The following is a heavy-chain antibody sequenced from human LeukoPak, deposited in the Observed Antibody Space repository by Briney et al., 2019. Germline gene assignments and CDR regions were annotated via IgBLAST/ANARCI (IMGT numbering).Heavy chain of an antibody. CDR1: GFPFSSYP. J-gene: IGHJ6*04. CDR2: ISGSGGST. Sequence: GGSLRLSCAAFGFPFSSYPMSWFRQAPGKGLKWVSPISGSGGSTYYADSVKGRFTISRDNSKNTLYLQMNSLRAEDTAVYYCAKDWSQVGSFMDVWGKGTTVTVSS. D-gene: IGHD3-3*01. CDR3: AKDWSQVGSFMDV. V-gene: IGHV3-23*01.